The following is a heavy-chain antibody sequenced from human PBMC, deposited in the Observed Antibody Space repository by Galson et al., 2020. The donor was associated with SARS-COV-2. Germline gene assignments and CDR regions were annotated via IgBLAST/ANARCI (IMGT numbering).Heavy chain of an antibody. J-gene: IGHJ6*02. D-gene: IGHD3-3*01. Sequence: PGGSLRLSCAAFGFTFSDSDIHWVRQASGKGLEWVGRIRNEGNYYATAYAASLKGRVAISRDDSKNTAYLQMHSLQTEDTAVYYCSAPSETWGQGTTVIVSS. V-gene: IGHV3-73*01. CDR3: SAPSET. CDR1: GFTFSDSD. CDR2: IRNEGNYYAT.